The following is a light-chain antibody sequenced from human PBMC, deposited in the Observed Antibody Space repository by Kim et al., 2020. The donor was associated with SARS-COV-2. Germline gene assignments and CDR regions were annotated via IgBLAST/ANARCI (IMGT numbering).Light chain of an antibody. J-gene: IGLJ3*02. V-gene: IGLV4-60*03. CDR3: ETWDSNTSV. Sequence: SVKLTCTLSSGHSSYIIAWHQQQPGKAPRYLMKLEGSGSYNKGSGVPDRFSGSSSGADRYLTISNLQSEDEADYYCETWDSNTSVFGGGTQLTVL. CDR2: LEGSGSY. CDR1: SGHSSYI.